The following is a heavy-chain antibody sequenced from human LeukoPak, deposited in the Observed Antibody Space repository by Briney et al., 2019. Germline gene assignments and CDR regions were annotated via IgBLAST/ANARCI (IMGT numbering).Heavy chain of an antibody. Sequence: GASVKVCCKASGYTLTTYNISWVRQAPGQGLEGMGWISPDSGDTNNAQKFQGRVTMTTDTSTSTIYMELRSLRSDDTALYYCARDRAVSSNWFPSPPNCWGQGTLVTVSS. CDR1: GYTLTTYN. CDR2: ISPDSGDT. D-gene: IGHD6-13*01. CDR3: ARDRAVSSNWFPSPPNC. J-gene: IGHJ4*02. V-gene: IGHV1-18*01.